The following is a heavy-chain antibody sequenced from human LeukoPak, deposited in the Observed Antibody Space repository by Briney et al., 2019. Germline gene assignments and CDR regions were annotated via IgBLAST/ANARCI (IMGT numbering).Heavy chain of an antibody. CDR1: GFTFSSHG. V-gene: IGHV3-33*01. CDR2: INYDGSNE. D-gene: IGHD6-19*01. CDR3: ARDRRSSGWYYFDS. J-gene: IGHJ4*02. Sequence: GGSLRLSCAASGFTFSSHGMHWVRQAPGKGLEWLAVINYDGSNEDYGDSVKGRFTISRDKSKNTLHLQMNSLRAEDTAVYYCARDRRSSGWYYFDSWGQGTLVTVSS.